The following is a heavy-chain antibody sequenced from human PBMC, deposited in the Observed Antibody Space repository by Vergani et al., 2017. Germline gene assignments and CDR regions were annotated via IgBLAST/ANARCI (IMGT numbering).Heavy chain of an antibody. CDR3: AREGRINNPKFYTAMWGFFDY. D-gene: IGHD5-18*01. Sequence: QVQLVESGGGVVKPGRSLRLSCAASGFTFSSYAMHWVRQAPGKGLEWVAVISYDGSNKYYADSVKGRFTISRDNSKNTLDLQMNSLRAEDTAVYYCAREGRINNPKFYTAMWGFFDYWGQGTLVTVSS. CDR2: ISYDGSNK. V-gene: IGHV3-30-3*01. J-gene: IGHJ4*02. CDR1: GFTFSSYA.